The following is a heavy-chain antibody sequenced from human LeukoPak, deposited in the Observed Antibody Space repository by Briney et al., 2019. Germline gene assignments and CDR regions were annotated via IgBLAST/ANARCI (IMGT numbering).Heavy chain of an antibody. D-gene: IGHD6-19*01. Sequence: GGSLRLSCAASGFTFSSYAMSWVRQAPGKGLEWVSAISGRGDNTYYADSVKGRFTISRDNSENTLYLQMNSLRAEDTAVYYCAKDLSGSGWPIDYWGQGTLVTVSS. V-gene: IGHV3-23*01. J-gene: IGHJ4*02. CDR1: GFTFSSYA. CDR3: AKDLSGSGWPIDY. CDR2: ISGRGDNT.